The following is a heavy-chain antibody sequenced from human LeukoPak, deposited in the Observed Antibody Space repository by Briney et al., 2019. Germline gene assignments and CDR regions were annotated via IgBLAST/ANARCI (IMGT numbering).Heavy chain of an antibody. D-gene: IGHD4-17*01. V-gene: IGHV3-23*01. Sequence: PGGSLRLSCAASGFTFSSYAMSWVRQAPGKGLEWVSLTSGSGDTTYYADSVKGRFTISRDNSKNTLYLQMNSLRAEDTAVYYCAKYGDYVGTDLWGRGTLVTVSS. J-gene: IGHJ2*01. CDR3: AKYGDYVGTDL. CDR2: TSGSGDTT. CDR1: GFTFSSYA.